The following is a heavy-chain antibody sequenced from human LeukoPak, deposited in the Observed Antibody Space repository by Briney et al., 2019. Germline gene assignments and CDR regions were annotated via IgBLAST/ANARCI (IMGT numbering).Heavy chain of an antibody. V-gene: IGHV3-30*19. CDR3: ARGNGPGSFLIDY. D-gene: IGHD3-10*01. J-gene: IGHJ4*02. CDR2: ISDDGSRT. Sequence: PGRSLRLSCEASGFTFNFHGMHWVRQAPGKGLEWVAIISDDGSRTYYSNSVKGRFTISRDNSRNTLYLQMNSLRPEDTAVYYCARGNGPGSFLIDYWGQGTLVTVSS. CDR1: GFTFNFHG.